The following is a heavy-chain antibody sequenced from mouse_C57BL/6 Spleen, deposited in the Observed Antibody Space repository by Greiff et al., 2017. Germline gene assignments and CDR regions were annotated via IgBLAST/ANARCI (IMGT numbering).Heavy chain of an antibody. Sequence: EVQLQQSGPELVKPGASVKISCKASGYTFTDYYMNWVKQSHGKSLEWIGDINPNNGGTSYNQKFKGKATLTVDKSSSTAYMELRSLTSEDSAVYYCAPIYYDYHWYFDVWGTGTTVTVSS. CDR1: GYTFTDYY. J-gene: IGHJ1*03. CDR2: INPNNGGT. V-gene: IGHV1-26*01. CDR3: APIYYDYHWYFDV. D-gene: IGHD2-4*01.